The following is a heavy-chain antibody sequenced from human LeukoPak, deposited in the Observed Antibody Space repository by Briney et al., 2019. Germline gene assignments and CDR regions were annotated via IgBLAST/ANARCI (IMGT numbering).Heavy chain of an antibody. D-gene: IGHD3-22*01. J-gene: IGHJ4*02. CDR1: GFTFSNYA. CDR3: AKAYYYDSTTRAYYFDS. CDR2: ITASGSST. V-gene: IGHV3-23*01. Sequence: GGSLRLSCAASGFTFSNYAMSWVRQAPGKGLEWVSGITASGSSTYYADSVKGHFTISRDNSKNTLSLQTNSLRAEDTAVYYCAKAYYYDSTTRAYYFDSWGRGTLVTVSS.